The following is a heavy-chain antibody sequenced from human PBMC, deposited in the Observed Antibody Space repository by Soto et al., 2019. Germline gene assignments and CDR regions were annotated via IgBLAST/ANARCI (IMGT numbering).Heavy chain of an antibody. J-gene: IGHJ4*02. CDR2: IIPIFGTA. V-gene: IGHV1-69*13. CDR3: ARGEDGYNPVGFDY. Sequence: ASVKVSCKASGGTFSSYAISWVRQAPGQGLEWMGGIIPIFGTANYAQKFQGRVTITADESTSTAYMELSSLRSEDTAVYYCARGEDGYNPVGFDYWGQGTLVTVSS. D-gene: IGHD5-12*01. CDR1: GGTFSSYA.